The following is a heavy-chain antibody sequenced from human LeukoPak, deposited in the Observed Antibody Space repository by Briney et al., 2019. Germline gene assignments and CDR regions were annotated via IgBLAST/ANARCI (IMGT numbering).Heavy chain of an antibody. CDR3: ARGILL. CDR2: IYHSGST. Sequence: SDTLSLTCAVSGYSISSDCFWGWIRQPPGKGLEYIGAIYHSGSTYYNPSLKSRVIISVDTSNNQFSLKLNSVTAADTAVYYCARGILLWGQGTLVTVSS. V-gene: IGHV4-38-2*01. J-gene: IGHJ4*02. CDR1: GYSISSDCF. D-gene: IGHD2-15*01.